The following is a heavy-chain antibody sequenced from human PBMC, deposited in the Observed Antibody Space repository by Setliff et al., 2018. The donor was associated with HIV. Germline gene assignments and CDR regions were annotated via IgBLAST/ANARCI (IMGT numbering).Heavy chain of an antibody. Sequence: GGPLRLSCGASGFTFTNYWMHWIRQVPGKGLVWVSRINYDRITTSYADSVQGRFTISRDNAKNTVYLQMNSLRVDDTAIYYCAREGATTAGFDIWGHGTMVTVSS. CDR1: GFTFTNYW. CDR2: INYDRITT. CDR3: AREGATTAGFDI. D-gene: IGHD6-19*01. V-gene: IGHV3-74*01. J-gene: IGHJ3*02.